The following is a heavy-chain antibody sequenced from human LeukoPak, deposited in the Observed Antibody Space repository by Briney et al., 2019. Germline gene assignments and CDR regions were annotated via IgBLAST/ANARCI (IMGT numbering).Heavy chain of an antibody. J-gene: IGHJ4*02. D-gene: IGHD6-19*01. V-gene: IGHV3-23*01. CDR1: GFTFSNYA. CDR3: AREAVAVAGYFDY. CDR2: ISGSSGLT. Sequence: SGGSLRLSCAASGFTFSNYAMSWVRQAPGRGLEWVSAISGSSGLTYYADSVKGRFTISRDNFKNTLFLQMDSLRAEDTAVYYCAREAVAVAGYFDYWGQGTLVTVSS.